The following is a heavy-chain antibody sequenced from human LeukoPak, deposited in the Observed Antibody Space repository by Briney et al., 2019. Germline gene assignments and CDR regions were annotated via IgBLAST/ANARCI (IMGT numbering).Heavy chain of an antibody. V-gene: IGHV4-28*03. CDR2: IYYSGSI. CDR1: GYSISSSNW. Sequence: SDTLSLTCAVSGYSISSSNWWGWIRQPPGKGLEWIGYIYYSGSIYYNPSFKSRVTMSVDTSKNQFSLKLSSVTAADTAVYYCAREGSGWYGTGSWFDPWGQGTLVTVSS. J-gene: IGHJ5*02. CDR3: AREGSGWYGTGSWFDP. D-gene: IGHD6-19*01.